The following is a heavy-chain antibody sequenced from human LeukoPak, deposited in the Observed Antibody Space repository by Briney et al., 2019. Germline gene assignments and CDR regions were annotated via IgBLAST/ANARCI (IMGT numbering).Heavy chain of an antibody. J-gene: IGHJ3*02. CDR3: ASTYCGGDCYSPDAFDI. Sequence: SVKVSCKASGGTFSSYAISWVRQAPGQGLEWMGGIIPIFGTANYAQKFQGRVTITADESTSTAYMELSSLRSEDTAVHYCASTYCGGDCYSPDAFDIWGQGTMVTVSS. CDR2: IIPIFGTA. CDR1: GGTFSSYA. V-gene: IGHV1-69*13. D-gene: IGHD2-21*02.